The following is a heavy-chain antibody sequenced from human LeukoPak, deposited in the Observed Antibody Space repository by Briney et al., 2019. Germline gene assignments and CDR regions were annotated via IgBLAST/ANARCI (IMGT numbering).Heavy chain of an antibody. CDR3: ARRAYDFWSGYYYYYMDV. V-gene: IGHV4-31*03. D-gene: IGHD3-3*01. Sequence: PSESLSLTCTVSGGSISSGGYYWSWIRQHPGKGLEWIGYIYYSGSTYYNPSLKSRVTISVDTSKNQFSLKLSSVTAADTAVYYCARRAYDFWSGYYYYYMDVWGKGTTVTVSS. CDR1: GGSISSGGYY. J-gene: IGHJ6*03. CDR2: IYYSGST.